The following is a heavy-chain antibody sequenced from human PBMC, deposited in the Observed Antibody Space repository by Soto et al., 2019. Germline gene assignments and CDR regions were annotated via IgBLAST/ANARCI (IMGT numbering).Heavy chain of an antibody. CDR2: IVVGSGNT. V-gene: IGHV1-58*01. CDR1: GSTFTNSA. CDR3: AAVWLRFLEWFPQTYYGMDV. J-gene: IGHJ6*02. D-gene: IGHD3-3*01. Sequence: SVKVSCKASGSTFTNSAVQWVRQARGQRLEWIGWIVVGSGNTNYAQKFQERVTITRDMSKSTAYMELSSLRSDDTAVYYCAAVWLRFLEWFPQTYYGMDVWGQGTTVTVSS.